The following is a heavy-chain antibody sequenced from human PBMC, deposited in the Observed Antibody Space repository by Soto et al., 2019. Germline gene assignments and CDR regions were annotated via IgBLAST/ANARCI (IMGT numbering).Heavy chain of an antibody. CDR2: ISYDGSNK. D-gene: IGHD5-12*01. Sequence: GGSLELSCAASGFTFSSYGMHWVRQAPGKGLEWVAVISYDGSNKYYADSVKGRFTISRDNSKNTLYLQMNSLRAEDTAVYYCAKDGDSGYDYYYYYGMDVWGQGTTVTVSS. J-gene: IGHJ6*02. CDR3: AKDGDSGYDYYYYYGMDV. CDR1: GFTFSSYG. V-gene: IGHV3-30*18.